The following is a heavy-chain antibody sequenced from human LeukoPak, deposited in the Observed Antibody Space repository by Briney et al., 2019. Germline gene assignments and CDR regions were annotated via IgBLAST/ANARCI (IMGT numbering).Heavy chain of an antibody. CDR1: GGSISSHY. D-gene: IGHD3-10*01. V-gene: IGHV4-59*11. CDR2: IYYSGST. J-gene: IGHJ4*02. CDR3: ARGVSGGSGSYYLTPYYFDY. Sequence: SETLSLTCTVSGGSISSHYWSWIRQPPGKGLEWIGYIYYSGSTNYNPSLKSRVTISVDTSKNQFSLKLSPVTAADTAVYYCARGVSGGSGSYYLTPYYFDYWGQGTLVTVSS.